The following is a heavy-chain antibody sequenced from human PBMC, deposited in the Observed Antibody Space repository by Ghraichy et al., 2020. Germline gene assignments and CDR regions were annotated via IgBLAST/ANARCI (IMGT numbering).Heavy chain of an antibody. D-gene: IGHD2-2*01. Sequence: SETLSLTCTVSGGSISSYYWNWIRQPPGKGLEWIGYIYYSGSTNYNSSLKSRVTISVDPSKNQFSLKLSSVTAADTAVYYCARDVVPSATKYALDVWGQGTPVTVSS. CDR1: GGSISSYY. CDR3: ARDVVPSATKYALDV. V-gene: IGHV4-59*01. J-gene: IGHJ6*02. CDR2: IYYSGST.